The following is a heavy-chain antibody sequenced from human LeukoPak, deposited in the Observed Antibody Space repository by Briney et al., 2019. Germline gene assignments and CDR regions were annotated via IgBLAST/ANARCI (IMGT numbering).Heavy chain of an antibody. CDR3: ARETTVTYDN. D-gene: IGHD4-17*01. CDR1: GYSISSGYF. Sequence: SGTLSLTCTVSGYSISSGYFWGWIRQSPGKGLEWIGNIYLSGSTEYNPSLKSRVTISVDTSKNQFSLKLSSVTAADTAVYYCARETTVTYDNWGQGTLVTVSS. CDR2: IYLSGST. J-gene: IGHJ4*02. V-gene: IGHV4-38-2*02.